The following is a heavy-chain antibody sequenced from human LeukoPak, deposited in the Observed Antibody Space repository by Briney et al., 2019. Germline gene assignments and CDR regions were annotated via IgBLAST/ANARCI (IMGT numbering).Heavy chain of an antibody. CDR3: ARAGSSGWLNGGYFDF. V-gene: IGHV3-48*02. D-gene: IGHD6-19*01. CDR1: GFIXXSXX. Sequence: GGSLRLSCVGSGFIXXSXXMSWVRQAPGKGLXXXXXXSXXXSTXXXXXXXXXXXXXSXDDAXNSLYLQMNSLRDEDTAVYYCARAGSSGWLNGGYFDFWGQGTLVTVSS. J-gene: IGHJ4*02. CDR2: XSXXXSTX.